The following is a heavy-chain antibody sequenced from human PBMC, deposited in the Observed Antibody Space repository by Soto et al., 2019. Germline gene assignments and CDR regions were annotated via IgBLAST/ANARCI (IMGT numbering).Heavy chain of an antibody. J-gene: IGHJ3*01. CDR1: GGSISSYY. Sequence: SETLSLTCTVSGGSISSYYWSWIRQPPGKGLEWIGYIYYSGSTNYNPSLKSRVTISVDTSKNQFSLKLSSVTAADTAVFYCARFLPSIVRASDVRGHGTMVTVSS. CDR2: IYYSGST. V-gene: IGHV4-59*08. CDR3: ARFLPSIVRASDV. D-gene: IGHD1-26*01.